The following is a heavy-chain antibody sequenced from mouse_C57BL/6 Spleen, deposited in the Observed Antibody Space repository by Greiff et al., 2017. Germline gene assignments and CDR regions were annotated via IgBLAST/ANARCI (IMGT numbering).Heavy chain of an antibody. J-gene: IGHJ4*01. CDR3: ARGEYGRYYAMGD. V-gene: IGHV1-9*01. Sequence: QVQLQQSGAELMKPGASLKLSCTATGYTFTGYWIEWVHQTPGHGLEWIGAILPGSGSTNYNEKFKGKATFTAATSSNTAYMQLSSLTAEDSAIDYWARGEYGRYYAMGDWGQGTSVTVA. CDR1: GYTFTGYW. D-gene: IGHD5-1*01. CDR2: ILPGSGST.